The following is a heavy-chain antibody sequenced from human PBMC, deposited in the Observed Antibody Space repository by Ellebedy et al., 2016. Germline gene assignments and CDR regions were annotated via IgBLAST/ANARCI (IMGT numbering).Heavy chain of an antibody. CDR2: ITWDGDST. V-gene: IGHV3-43*01. Sequence: GGSLRLSCAASGFTFDDYTMHWVRQAPGKGLEWVSLITWDGDSTYYADSVKGRFTISRDNSQNSLYLQMNSLRTEDTALYFCAKGARSAMIISGIDCWGQGTLVTVSS. CDR3: AKGARSAMIISGIDC. CDR1: GFTFDDYT. D-gene: IGHD5-18*01. J-gene: IGHJ4*02.